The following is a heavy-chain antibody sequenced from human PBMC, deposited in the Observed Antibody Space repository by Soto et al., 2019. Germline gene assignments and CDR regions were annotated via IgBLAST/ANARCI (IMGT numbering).Heavy chain of an antibody. V-gene: IGHV3-30-3*01. CDR2: ISYDGSNK. Sequence: PGWSLRLSCAASGFTFSSYAMHWVRQAPGKGLEWVAVISYDGSNKYYADSVKGRFTISRDNSKNTLYLQMNSLRAEDTAVYYCAREYIAARLFYHYYGMDVWGQGTTVTVSS. CDR1: GFTFSSYA. CDR3: AREYIAARLFYHYYGMDV. D-gene: IGHD6-6*01. J-gene: IGHJ6*02.